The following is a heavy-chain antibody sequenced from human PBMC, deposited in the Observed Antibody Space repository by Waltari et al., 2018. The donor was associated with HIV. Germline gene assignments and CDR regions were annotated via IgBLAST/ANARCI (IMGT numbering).Heavy chain of an antibody. CDR1: GYTFTSYS. Sequence: QVQLVQSGAEVKKPGASVKVSRKASGYTFTSYSMHWVRQAPGRRFGWMGWINAGNGNTKYSQKMQGRGTITRDTAASTAYMERTSLRSEDTAVYYCAREKNIPEKYHGMDVWGQGTTVTVSS. CDR3: AREKNIPEKYHGMDV. V-gene: IGHV1-3*01. CDR2: INAGNGNT. J-gene: IGHJ6*02.